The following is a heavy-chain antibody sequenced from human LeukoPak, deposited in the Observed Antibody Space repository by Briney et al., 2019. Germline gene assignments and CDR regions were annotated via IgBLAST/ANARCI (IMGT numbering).Heavy chain of an antibody. CDR3: AVDFWSGYSNWFDP. CDR2: MNPNSGNT. CDR1: GYTFTSYD. J-gene: IGHJ5*02. V-gene: IGHV1-8*01. D-gene: IGHD3-3*01. Sequence: ASVKVSRKASGYTFTSYDINWVRQATGQGLEWMGWMNPNSGNTGYAQKFQGRVTMTRNTSISTAYMELSSLRSEDTAVYYCAVDFWSGYSNWFDPWGQGTLVTVSS.